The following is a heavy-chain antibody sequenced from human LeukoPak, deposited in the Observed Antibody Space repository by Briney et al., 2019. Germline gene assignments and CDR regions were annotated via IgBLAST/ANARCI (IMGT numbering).Heavy chain of an antibody. J-gene: IGHJ3*02. D-gene: IGHD4-17*01. CDR2: ISHIGRT. V-gene: IGHV4-59*11. CDR3: ARDLVTVTKGFDI. CDR1: GDSFSSHY. Sequence: SETLSLTCAVSGDSFSSHYWTWVRQSPGTGLEWIGYISHIGRTNYNPSLKSRVTISIDTSKNQFSLKLRSVTAADTAVYYCARDLVTVTKGFDIWGQGTMVSVSS.